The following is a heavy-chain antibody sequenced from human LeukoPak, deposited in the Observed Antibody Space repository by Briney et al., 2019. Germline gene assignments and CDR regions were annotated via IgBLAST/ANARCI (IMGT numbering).Heavy chain of an antibody. D-gene: IGHD6-19*01. V-gene: IGHV4-59*08. Sequence: SETLSLTCTVSRGSISSYYWSWIRQPPGKGLEWIGYIYYSGSTNYNPSLKSRVTISVDTPKNQFSLKLSSVIAADTAMYYCARHWMAVAPYWYFDLWGRGTLVTVSS. J-gene: IGHJ2*01. CDR2: IYYSGST. CDR1: RGSISSYY. CDR3: ARHWMAVAPYWYFDL.